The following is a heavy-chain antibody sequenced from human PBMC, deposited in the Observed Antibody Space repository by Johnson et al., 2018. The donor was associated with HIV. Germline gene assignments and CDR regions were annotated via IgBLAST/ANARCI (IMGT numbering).Heavy chain of an antibody. Sequence: QMLLVESGGGVVQPGRSLRLYCTASGFTFSSYGIHWVRQAPGKGLEWVALIWYDGSNKYYADSVKGRFTISRDNSKNTLYLQMNSLRAEDTAVYYCAKDLFTEREDDAFDIWGQGTMVTVSS. CDR2: IWYDGSNK. V-gene: IGHV3-33*06. D-gene: IGHD1-26*01. CDR3: AKDLFTEREDDAFDI. J-gene: IGHJ3*02. CDR1: GFTFSSYG.